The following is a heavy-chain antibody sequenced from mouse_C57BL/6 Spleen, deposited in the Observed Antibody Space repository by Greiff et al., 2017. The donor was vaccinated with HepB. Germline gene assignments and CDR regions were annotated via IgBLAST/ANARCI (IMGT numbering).Heavy chain of an antibody. CDR2: ILPGSGST. V-gene: IGHV1-9*01. J-gene: IGHJ1*03. CDR3: ARRPITTVVATEYFDV. Sequence: QVQLKESGAELMKPGASVKLSCKATGYTFTGYWIEWVKQRPGHGLEWIGEILPGSGSTNYNEKFKGKATFTADTSSNTAYMQLSSLTTEDSAIYYCARRPITTVVATEYFDVWGTGTTVTVSS. CDR1: GYTFTGYW. D-gene: IGHD1-1*01.